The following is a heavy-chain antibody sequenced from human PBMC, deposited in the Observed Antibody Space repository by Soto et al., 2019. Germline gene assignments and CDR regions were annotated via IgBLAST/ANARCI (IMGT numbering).Heavy chain of an antibody. J-gene: IGHJ4*02. CDR3: ARGPGGFGDFSLDY. V-gene: IGHV4-4*07. CDR2: LYSGGST. D-gene: IGHD3-10*01. Sequence: QVQLQESVPGLLKPSETLSLSCGVSGGSISQYYWSWIRQPAGKGLEWIGRLYSGGSTNYNPSLESRVTMSVDTSKNQFSLKMSSVTAADTAVYYCARGPGGFGDFSLDYWGQGTLVTVSS. CDR1: GGSISQYY.